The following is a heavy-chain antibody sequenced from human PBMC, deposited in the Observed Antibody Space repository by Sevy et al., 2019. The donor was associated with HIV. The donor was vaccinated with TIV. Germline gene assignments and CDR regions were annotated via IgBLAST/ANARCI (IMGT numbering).Heavy chain of an antibody. D-gene: IGHD2-8*01. J-gene: IGHJ4*02. CDR3: AREGCTKPHDY. CDR2: LSFGCGE. V-gene: IGHV3-23*01. CDR1: GFTLSKYS. Sequence: GGSLRLSCAASGFTLSKYSMSWVRQPPGKGLEWVSTLSFGCGEIKGRLTISRDNSKNSLYLQMNNLRAEDTAVYYCAREGCTKPHDYWGQGTLVTVSS.